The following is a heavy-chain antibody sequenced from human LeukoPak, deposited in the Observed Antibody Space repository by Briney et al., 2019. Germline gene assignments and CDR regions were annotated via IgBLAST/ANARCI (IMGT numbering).Heavy chain of an antibody. CDR2: ISSSSSYI. D-gene: IGHD3-3*01. Sequence: GGSLRLSCAASGVTISNIYMSSVRQAPGKGLEWVSCISSSSSYIYYADSVKGRFTISRDNSKNTLYLQMNSLRAEDTAVYYCAKVPPSGYYAPFDYWGQGTLVTVSS. CDR1: GVTISNIY. J-gene: IGHJ4*02. V-gene: IGHV3-11*05. CDR3: AKVPPSGYYAPFDY.